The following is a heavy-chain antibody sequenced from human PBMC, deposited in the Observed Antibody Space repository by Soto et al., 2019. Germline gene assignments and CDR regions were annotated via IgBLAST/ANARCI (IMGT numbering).Heavy chain of an antibody. CDR2: ISASGART. J-gene: IGHJ5*02. CDR3: AKGFIRDCGGDCTVDT. V-gene: IGHV3-23*01. D-gene: IGHD2-21*02. Sequence: EVQLLESGGGVVQPGGSLRLSCVASGFNFSTCALSWVRQAPGKGLEWVSGISASGARTYFADSVKGRFTVSRDNSNNTLFLQLNRLRDDDTAVYYCAKGFIRDCGGDCTVDTWGQGTLVTVSS. CDR1: GFNFSTCA.